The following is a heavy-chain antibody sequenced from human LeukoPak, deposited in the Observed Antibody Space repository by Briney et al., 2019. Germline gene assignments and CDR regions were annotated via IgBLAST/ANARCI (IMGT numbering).Heavy chain of an antibody. CDR1: GGSISSYY. J-gene: IGHJ4*02. CDR2: IYYSGST. CDR3: ARERIAVAGGYYFDY. D-gene: IGHD6-19*01. V-gene: IGHV4-59*01. Sequence: PSETLPLTCTVSGGSISSYYWSWIRQPPGKGLEWIGYIYYSGSTNYNPSLKSRVTISVDTSKNQFSLKLSSVTAADTAVYYCARERIAVAGGYYFDYWGQGTLVTVSS.